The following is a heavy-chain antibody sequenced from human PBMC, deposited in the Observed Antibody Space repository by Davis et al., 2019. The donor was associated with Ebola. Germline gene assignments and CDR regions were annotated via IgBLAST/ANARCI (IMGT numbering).Heavy chain of an antibody. CDR3: ARDRARIFDY. CDR2: ISYDGSNK. J-gene: IGHJ4*02. Sequence: LKISCAASGFTFSSYGMHWVRQAPGKGLEWVAVISYDGSNKYYADSVKGRFTISRDNSKNTLYLQMNSLRAEDTAVYYCARDRARIFDYWGQGILVTVSS. CDR1: GFTFSSYG. V-gene: IGHV3-30*03. D-gene: IGHD2/OR15-2a*01.